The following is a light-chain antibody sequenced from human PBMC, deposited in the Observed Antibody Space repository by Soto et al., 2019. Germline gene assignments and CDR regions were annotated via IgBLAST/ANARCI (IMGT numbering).Light chain of an antibody. Sequence: DIVMTQSPDSLAVSLGERATINCKSSHSILYSPNNKNYLAWYQQKPGQPPKLLIYWASTRESGVPDRFRRNWRSAAFTLTVSSLHAEDVALYYSQHYMNTPQNFGQGTKVEIK. CDR3: QHYMNTPQN. CDR1: HSILYSPNNKNY. V-gene: IGKV4-1*01. J-gene: IGKJ1*01. CDR2: WAS.